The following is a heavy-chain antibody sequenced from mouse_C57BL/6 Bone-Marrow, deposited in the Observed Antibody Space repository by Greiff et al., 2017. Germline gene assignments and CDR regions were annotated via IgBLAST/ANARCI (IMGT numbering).Heavy chain of an antibody. CDR1: GYSFTDYN. D-gene: IGHD2-4*01. CDR3: ASYYDYESGYAMDY. V-gene: IGHV1-39*01. CDR2: INPNYGTT. J-gene: IGHJ4*01. Sequence: VQLQQSGPELVKPGASVKISCKASGYSFTDYNMNWVKQSNGKSLEWIGVINPNYGTTSYNQKFKGKATLTVAQSSSTAYMQLNSLTSEDSAVYYCASYYDYESGYAMDYWGQGTSVTVSS.